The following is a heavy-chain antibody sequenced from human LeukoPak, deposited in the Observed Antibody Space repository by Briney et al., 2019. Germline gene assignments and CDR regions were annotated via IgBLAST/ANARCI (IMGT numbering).Heavy chain of an antibody. CDR1: GFTFSSYA. Sequence: GGSLRLSXAASGFTFSSYAMSWVRQAPGKGLEWVSAISGSGGSTYYADSVKGRFTTSRDNSKNTLYLQMNSLRAEDTAVYYCAKRPPGGSYTDYWGQGTLVTVSS. V-gene: IGHV3-23*01. CDR3: AKRPPGGSYTDY. D-gene: IGHD1-26*01. J-gene: IGHJ4*02. CDR2: ISGSGGST.